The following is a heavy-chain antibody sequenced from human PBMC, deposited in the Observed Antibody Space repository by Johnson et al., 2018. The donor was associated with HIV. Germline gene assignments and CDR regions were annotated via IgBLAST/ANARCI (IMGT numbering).Heavy chain of an antibody. Sequence: QMLLVESGGGLVQPGGSLRLSCAASGFTVSHNYMSWVRQAPGKGLEWVSYISSSGSTIYYADSVKGRFSISRDNAKNSLFLQMNSLRTEDTALYYCAKDAQGPLVRGAFDIWGQGTMVTVSS. V-gene: IGHV3-11*01. D-gene: IGHD1-26*01. J-gene: IGHJ3*02. CDR1: GFTVSHNY. CDR3: AKDAQGPLVRGAFDI. CDR2: ISSSGSTI.